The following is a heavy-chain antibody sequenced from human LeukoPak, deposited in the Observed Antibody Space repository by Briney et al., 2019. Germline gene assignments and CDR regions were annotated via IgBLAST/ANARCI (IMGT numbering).Heavy chain of an antibody. V-gene: IGHV1-8*01. CDR1: GYTFTSYD. D-gene: IGHD4-17*01. Sequence: ASVKVSCKASGYTFTSYDINWVRQATGQGLEWMGWMNPNSGNTGYAQKFQGRVTMTRNTSISTAYMELSSLRSEDTAVYYCARDLIGGNGDYHYYYGMDVWGQGTTVTVSS. CDR2: MNPNSGNT. J-gene: IGHJ6*02. CDR3: ARDLIGGNGDYHYYYGMDV.